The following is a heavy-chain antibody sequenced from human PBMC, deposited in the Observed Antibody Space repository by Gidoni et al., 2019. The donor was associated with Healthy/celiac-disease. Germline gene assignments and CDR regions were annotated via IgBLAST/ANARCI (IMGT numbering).Heavy chain of an antibody. CDR2: IYYSGST. V-gene: IGHV4-30-4*01. CDR1: GGSISSGDFY. Sequence: QVQLQESGTGLVKPSQTLSLTCTVPGGSISSGDFYWSWIRQPPGKGLEWIGYIYYSGSTYYNPSLKSRVTISVDTSKNQFSLKLSSVTAADTAVYYCARDSSSSTKYDYWGQGTLVTVSS. CDR3: ARDSSSSTKYDY. D-gene: IGHD6-6*01. J-gene: IGHJ4*02.